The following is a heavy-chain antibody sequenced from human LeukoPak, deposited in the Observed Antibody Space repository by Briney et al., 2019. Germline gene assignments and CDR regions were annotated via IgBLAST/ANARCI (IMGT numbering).Heavy chain of an antibody. D-gene: IGHD6-19*01. J-gene: IGHJ4*02. CDR2: ISSSSSYI. Sequence: GRSLRLSCAASGFTFSSYGMHWVRQAPGKGLEWVSSISSSSSYIYYADSVKGRFTISRDNAKNSLYLQMNSLRAEDTAVYYCASRVAVAGTLDWGQGTLVTVSS. CDR3: ASRVAVAGTLD. CDR1: GFTFSSYG. V-gene: IGHV3-21*01.